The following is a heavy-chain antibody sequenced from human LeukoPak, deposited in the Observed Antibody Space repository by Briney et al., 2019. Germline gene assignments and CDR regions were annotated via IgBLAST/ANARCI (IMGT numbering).Heavy chain of an antibody. CDR1: GGSISSYY. Sequence: SETLSLTCTVSGGSISSYYWSWIRQPAGKGLEWIGRIYTSGSTNYNPSLKSRVTMSVDTSKNQFSLKLSSVTAADTAVYYCARDPDCSSTSCYDSGVWGQGTLATVSS. V-gene: IGHV4-4*07. CDR3: ARDPDCSSTSCYDSGV. D-gene: IGHD2-2*01. J-gene: IGHJ4*02. CDR2: IYTSGST.